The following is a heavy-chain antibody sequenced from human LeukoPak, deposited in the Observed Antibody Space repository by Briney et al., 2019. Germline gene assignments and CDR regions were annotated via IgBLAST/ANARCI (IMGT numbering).Heavy chain of an antibody. CDR1: GFTFGDYA. J-gene: IGHJ3*02. CDR2: IRSKAYGGTT. Sequence: GGSLRLSCTASGFTFGDYAMSWFRQAPGKGLEWVGFIRSKAYGGTTEYAASAKGRFTISRDDSKSIAYLQMNSLKTEDTAVYYCTRARDSHAFDIWGQGTMVTVSS. CDR3: TRARDSHAFDI. V-gene: IGHV3-49*03. D-gene: IGHD2-21*01.